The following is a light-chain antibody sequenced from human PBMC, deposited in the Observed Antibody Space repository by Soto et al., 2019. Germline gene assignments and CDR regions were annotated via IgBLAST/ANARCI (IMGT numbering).Light chain of an antibody. CDR2: GAS. Sequence: EIVLTQSPGTLSLSPGERATLSCRASQSVSSSYLAWYQQKPGQAPRLLIYGASSKATGIPGRFSGSGSGTDFTLTISRLEPEDFAVYYCQRYGSSPTFGGGTKVDIK. CDR3: QRYGSSPT. CDR1: QSVSSSY. V-gene: IGKV3-20*01. J-gene: IGKJ4*01.